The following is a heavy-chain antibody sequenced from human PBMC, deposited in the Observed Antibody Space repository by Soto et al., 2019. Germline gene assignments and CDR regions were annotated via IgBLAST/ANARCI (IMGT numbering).Heavy chain of an antibody. CDR3: AIESSGYYYYFVH. J-gene: IGHJ4*01. D-gene: IGHD3-22*01. CDR1: GFTVSSNY. Sequence: SGGSLRLSCAASGFTVSSNYMSWVRQAPGKGLEWVSVIYSGGSTYYADSVKGRFTISRDNSKNTLYLQMNSLRAEDTAVYYCAIESSGYYYYFVHSVHGPLSTVPS. V-gene: IGHV3-53*01. CDR2: IYSGGST.